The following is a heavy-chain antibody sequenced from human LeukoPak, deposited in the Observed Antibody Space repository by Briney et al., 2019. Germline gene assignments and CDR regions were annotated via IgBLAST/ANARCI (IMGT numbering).Heavy chain of an antibody. V-gene: IGHV3-53*05. CDR2: IYSGGTT. CDR1: GFTVSSNY. CDR3: AKDTRINGGDHYYGMDV. J-gene: IGHJ6*02. D-gene: IGHD2-2*01. Sequence: GGSLRLSCAASGFTVSSNYMSWVRQAPGKGLEWVSVIYSGGTTYYADSVKGRFTISRDNSKNSLYLQMNSLRTEDTALYYCAKDTRINGGDHYYGMDVWGQGTTVTVSS.